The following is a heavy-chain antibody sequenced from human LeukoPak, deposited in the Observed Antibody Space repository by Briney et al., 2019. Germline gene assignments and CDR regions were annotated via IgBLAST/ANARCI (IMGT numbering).Heavy chain of an antibody. Sequence: PGKSLRLSCAASGFIFSSYAMSWVRQAPGKGLEWISAISVSDSTYYADSVKGRFTISRDNSKNTLYLQMNSLRAEDTAVYYCALSGGSNWYGLECWGQGTLVTVSS. D-gene: IGHD6-13*01. CDR3: ALSGGSNWYGLEC. J-gene: IGHJ4*02. V-gene: IGHV3-23*01. CDR1: GFIFSSYA. CDR2: ISVSDST.